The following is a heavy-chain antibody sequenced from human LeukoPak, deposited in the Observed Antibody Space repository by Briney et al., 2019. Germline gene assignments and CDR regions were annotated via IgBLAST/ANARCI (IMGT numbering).Heavy chain of an antibody. CDR1: GGSFSGYY. Sequence: KPSETLSLTCAVYGGSFSGYYWSWLRQPPGKGLEWIGEINHSGSTNYNPSLKNRVTISVDTSKNQFSLKLSSVTAADTAVYYCARVNFTMVRGVIIGNYYYYMDVWGKGTTVTVSS. CDR2: INHSGST. D-gene: IGHD3-10*01. V-gene: IGHV4-34*01. CDR3: ARVNFTMVRGVIIGNYYYYMDV. J-gene: IGHJ6*03.